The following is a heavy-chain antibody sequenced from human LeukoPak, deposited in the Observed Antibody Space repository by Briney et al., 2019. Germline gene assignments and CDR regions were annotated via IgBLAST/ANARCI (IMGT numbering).Heavy chain of an antibody. CDR3: AGCRYTRCKPFDF. CDR1: GGSISSYY. V-gene: IGHV4-59*01. D-gene: IGHD2-2*01. CDR2: IYYSGTT. J-gene: IGHJ4*02. Sequence: SETLSLTCTVSGGSISSYYWSWIRQPPGKGLEWIGYIYYSGTTNYNPSLKSRVTISVDTSKNQFSLKLSSVTAADTAVYYCAGCRYTRCKPFDFWGQGTLVTVSS.